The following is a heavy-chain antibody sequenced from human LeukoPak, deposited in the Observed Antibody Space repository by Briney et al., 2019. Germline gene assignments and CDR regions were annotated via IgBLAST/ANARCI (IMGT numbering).Heavy chain of an antibody. Sequence: SETLSLTCTVSGGSISSYYWSWIRQPAGKGLEWIGRIYTSGSTNYNPSPKSRVTMSVDTSKNQFSLKLSSVTAADTAVYYCARLLYCSGGSCYGGSWFDPWGQGTLVTVSS. CDR2: IYTSGST. D-gene: IGHD2-15*01. J-gene: IGHJ5*02. CDR1: GGSISSYY. CDR3: ARLLYCSGGSCYGGSWFDP. V-gene: IGHV4-4*07.